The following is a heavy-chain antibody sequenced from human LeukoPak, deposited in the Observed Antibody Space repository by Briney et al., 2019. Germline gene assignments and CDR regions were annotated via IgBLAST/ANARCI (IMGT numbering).Heavy chain of an antibody. J-gene: IGHJ5*02. V-gene: IGHV1-2*04. Sequence: ASVKVSCKASGYTFTGYYMHWVRQAPGQGLEWMGWINPNSGGTNYAQKFQGWVTMTRDTSISTAYMELSRLRSDDTAVYYCARDQGPYYYDSSGSGFDPWGQGTLVTVSS. CDR1: GYTFTGYY. CDR3: ARDQGPYYYDSSGSGFDP. D-gene: IGHD3-22*01. CDR2: INPNSGGT.